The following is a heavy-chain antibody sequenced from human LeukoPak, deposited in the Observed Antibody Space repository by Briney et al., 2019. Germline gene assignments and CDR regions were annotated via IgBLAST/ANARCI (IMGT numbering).Heavy chain of an antibody. D-gene: IGHD5-18*01. V-gene: IGHV1-69*13. CDR3: ARDPDSYHTAMVLPNAFDI. CDR2: IIPIFGTA. J-gene: IGHJ3*02. CDR1: GGTFSSYA. Sequence: ASVKVSCKASGGTFSSYAISWARQAPGQGLEWMGGIIPIFGTANYAQKFQGRVTITADESTSTAYMELSSLRSEDTAVYYCARDPDSYHTAMVLPNAFDIWGQGTTVTVSS.